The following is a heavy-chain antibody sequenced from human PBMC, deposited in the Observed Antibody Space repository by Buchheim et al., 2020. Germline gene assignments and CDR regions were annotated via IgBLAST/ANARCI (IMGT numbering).Heavy chain of an antibody. Sequence: EVQLVESGGGLVQPGGSLRLSCVVSGFTLSSYNMNWVRQAPGKGLEWVSYISSSSSVIYYADSVKGRFTISKDYARNSLPLQMNRLRAEDTAVYYCARDNGGWFGAYWGQGTL. D-gene: IGHD3-10*01. CDR1: GFTLSSYN. J-gene: IGHJ4*02. CDR3: ARDNGGWFGAY. V-gene: IGHV3-48*04. CDR2: ISSSSSVI.